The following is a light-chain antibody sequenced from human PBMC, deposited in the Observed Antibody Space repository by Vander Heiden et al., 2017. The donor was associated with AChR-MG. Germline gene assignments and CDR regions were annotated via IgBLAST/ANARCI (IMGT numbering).Light chain of an antibody. V-gene: IGLV3-1*01. CDR1: KLGEKY. Sequence: SYELTKPPAVSVSPGQTSRSTWSGAKLGEKYACWYQQKPGQPPVLVIYPDINRPSGIPERFSGSNSGNTATLTISGTQAMDEADYYCQAWDSSTVVFGGGTRLTVL. J-gene: IGLJ2*01. CDR3: QAWDSSTVV. CDR2: PDI.